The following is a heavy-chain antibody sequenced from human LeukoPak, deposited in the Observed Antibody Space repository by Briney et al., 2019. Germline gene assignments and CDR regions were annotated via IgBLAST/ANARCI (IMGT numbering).Heavy chain of an antibody. CDR1: GFTHCGYW. J-gene: IGHJ4*02. V-gene: IGHV3-7*01. Sequence: GGPLRLSCAPSGFTHCGYWKSWPPHAPGKGVEWVGNINQDGSEKYYVDSLKGLFTISRDNAKKSLYLQMNSLRGEDTAVYYWASGDRWGQGTLVTVSS. CDR3: ASGDR. D-gene: IGHD4-17*01. CDR2: INQDGSEK.